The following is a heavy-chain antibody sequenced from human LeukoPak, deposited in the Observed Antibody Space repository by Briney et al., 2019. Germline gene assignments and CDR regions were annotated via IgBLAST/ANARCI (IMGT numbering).Heavy chain of an antibody. CDR1: GYSFSDYW. CDR2: IHPGDSDT. Sequence: GESLKISCKGFGYSFSDYWIGWVRQMPGKGLELMGIIHPGDSDTRYSPSFQGQVTISADKSISTAYLQWSSLKASDTAMYYCASGVAAAGTYWGQGTLVTVSS. D-gene: IGHD6-13*01. V-gene: IGHV5-51*01. CDR3: ASGVAAAGTY. J-gene: IGHJ4*02.